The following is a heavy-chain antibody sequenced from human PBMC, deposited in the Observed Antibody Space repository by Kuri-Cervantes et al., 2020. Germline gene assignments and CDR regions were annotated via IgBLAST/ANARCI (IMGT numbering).Heavy chain of an antibody. Sequence: ASVKVSCKASGYTFTGYYMHWVRQAPGQGLEWMGWINPNSGGTNYAQKFQGRVTMTRDTSISTAYMELSRLRSDDTAVYYCARAVMYQLLWHYMDVWGKGTTVTVSS. V-gene: IGHV1-2*02. J-gene: IGHJ6*03. CDR2: INPNSGGT. CDR1: GYTFTGYY. D-gene: IGHD2-2*01. CDR3: ARAVMYQLLWHYMDV.